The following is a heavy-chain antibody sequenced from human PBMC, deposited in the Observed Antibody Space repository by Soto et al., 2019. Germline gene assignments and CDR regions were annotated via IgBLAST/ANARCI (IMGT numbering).Heavy chain of an antibody. D-gene: IGHD1-26*01. J-gene: IGHJ4*02. Sequence: QVQLVQSGAGVKKPGSSVKVSCKASGGTFTSYAISWVRQAPGQGLEWMGGIIPLFGTSNYAKKFQVRVTITADESTSTAYMELSSLRSEDTAVYYCARSSWEMATIFDYWGQGTLVTVSS. V-gene: IGHV1-69*12. CDR2: IIPLFGTS. CDR1: GGTFTSYA. CDR3: ARSSWEMATIFDY.